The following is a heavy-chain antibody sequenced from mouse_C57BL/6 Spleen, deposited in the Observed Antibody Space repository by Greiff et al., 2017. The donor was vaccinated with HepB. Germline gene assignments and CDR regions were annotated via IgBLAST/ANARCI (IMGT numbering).Heavy chain of an antibody. CDR3: AREGAYYGKAMDY. Sequence: VQLQQPGTELVKPGASVKLSCKASGYTFTSYWMHWVKQRPGQGLEWIGNINPSNGGTNYNEKFKRKATLTVDKSSSTAYMQLSSLTSEDSAVYYCAREGAYYGKAMDYWGQGTSVTVSS. CDR2: INPSNGGT. CDR1: GYTFTSYW. V-gene: IGHV1-53*01. J-gene: IGHJ4*01. D-gene: IGHD2-10*01.